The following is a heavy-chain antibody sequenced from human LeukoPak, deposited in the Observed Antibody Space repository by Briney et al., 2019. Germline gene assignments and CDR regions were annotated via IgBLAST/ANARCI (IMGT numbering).Heavy chain of an antibody. CDR1: GHSINTDYY. CDR2: INHSGST. CDR3: ARGMDRNYGDYEEY. Sequence: SETLSLTCTVSGHSINTDYYWGWSRQPPGKGLEGIGEINHSGSTNYNRSLKSRVTISVDTSKNQFSLKRSSVTAADKAVYYCARGMDRNYGDYEEYWGQGTLVTVSS. D-gene: IGHD4-17*01. V-gene: IGHV4-38-2*02. J-gene: IGHJ4*02.